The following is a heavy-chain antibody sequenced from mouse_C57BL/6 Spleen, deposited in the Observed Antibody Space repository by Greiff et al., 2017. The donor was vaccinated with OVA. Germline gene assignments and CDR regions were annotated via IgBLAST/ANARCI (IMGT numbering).Heavy chain of an antibody. CDR3: ALTGGLDY. J-gene: IGHJ2*01. Sequence: EVQGVESGGGLVKPGGSLKLSCAASGFTFSSYTMSWVRQTPEKRLEWVATISGGGGNTYYPDSVKGRFTISRDNAKNTLYLQMSSLRSEDTALYYCALTGGLDYWGQGTTLTVSS. D-gene: IGHD4-1*01. CDR1: GFTFSSYT. CDR2: ISGGGGNT. V-gene: IGHV5-9*01.